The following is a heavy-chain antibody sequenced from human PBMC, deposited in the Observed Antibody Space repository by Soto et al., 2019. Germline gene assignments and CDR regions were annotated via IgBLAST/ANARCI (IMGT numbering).Heavy chain of an antibody. D-gene: IGHD2-21*02. V-gene: IGHV1-69*06. J-gene: IGHJ6*02. CDR2: IIPIFGTA. CDR3: ARSMPLGIVVVTAPPNYYYYGMDV. Sequence: SVKVSCKASGGTFSSYAISWVRQAPGQGLEWMGGIIPIFGTANYARKFQGRVTITADKSTSTAYMELSSLRSEDTAVYYCARSMPLGIVVVTAPPNYYYYGMDVWGQGTTVTVSS. CDR1: GGTFSSYA.